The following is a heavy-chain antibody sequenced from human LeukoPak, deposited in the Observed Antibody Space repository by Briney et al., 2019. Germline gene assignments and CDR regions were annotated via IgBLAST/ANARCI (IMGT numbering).Heavy chain of an antibody. Sequence: GGSLRLSCAASGFTFSNYWMTWVRQAPGKGLEWVSYISSSSSTIYYADSVKGRFTISRDNAKNSLYLQMNSLRDEDTAVYYCARDVEYYYGSGSNDYWGQRTLVTVSS. D-gene: IGHD3-10*01. J-gene: IGHJ4*02. CDR1: GFTFSNYW. CDR2: ISSSSSTI. CDR3: ARDVEYYYGSGSNDY. V-gene: IGHV3-48*02.